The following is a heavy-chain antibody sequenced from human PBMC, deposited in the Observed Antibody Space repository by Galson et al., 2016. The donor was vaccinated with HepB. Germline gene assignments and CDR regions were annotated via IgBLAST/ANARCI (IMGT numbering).Heavy chain of an antibody. D-gene: IGHD1-14*01. Sequence: SLRLSCAASGFTFSSYDMHWVRHVPGKGLEWVSAISTAGDTYYPGSVKGRFTISRENAKNSLYLQMNSLRDEDTAVYYCARDGGGTGGYYFYAMDVWGQGTTVTVAS. CDR1: GFTFSSYD. CDR3: ARDGGGTGGYYFYAMDV. CDR2: ISTAGDT. V-gene: IGHV3-13*01. J-gene: IGHJ6*02.